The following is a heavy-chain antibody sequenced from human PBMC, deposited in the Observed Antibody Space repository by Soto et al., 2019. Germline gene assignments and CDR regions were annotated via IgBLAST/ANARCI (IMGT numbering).Heavy chain of an antibody. CDR2: IYYSGGT. J-gene: IGHJ5*02. D-gene: IGHD3-22*01. V-gene: IGHV4-61*01. Sequence: PSETLSLTCTVSGGSVSSGSYYWSWIRQPPGKGLEWIGYIYYSGGTNYNPSLKSRVTISVDTSKNQFSLKLSSVTAADTAVYYCARSNYYDSSGYPNWFDPWGQGTLVTVSS. CDR3: ARSNYYDSSGYPNWFDP. CDR1: GGSVSSGSYY.